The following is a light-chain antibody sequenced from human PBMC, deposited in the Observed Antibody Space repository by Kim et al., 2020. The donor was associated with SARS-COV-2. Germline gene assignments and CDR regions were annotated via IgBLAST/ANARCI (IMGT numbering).Light chain of an antibody. Sequence: QSVLTQPPSVSAAPGQKVTISCSGTNLNIGYNFVSWYKKVPGTAPTLVIYDNNKRPSGIPDRFSGSKSGTSATLDITGLQTGDEADYYCGTWDSGLDASWVFGGGTQLTVL. CDR1: NLNIGYNF. CDR3: GTWDSGLDASWV. V-gene: IGLV1-51*01. J-gene: IGLJ3*02. CDR2: DNN.